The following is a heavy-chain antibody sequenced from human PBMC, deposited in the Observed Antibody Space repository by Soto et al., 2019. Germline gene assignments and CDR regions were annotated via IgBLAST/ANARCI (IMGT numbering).Heavy chain of an antibody. V-gene: IGHV4-4*07. CDR2: FSLSGTT. Sequence: SETLSLTCTVSGASITGSFFWSWIRQPAGKGLEWIGRFSLSGTTNYNPSLRSRVTMSADVSKNQFSLRLTSVTAADTALYYCARGMTPPGAPAWYYFDSWGQGTLVTVS. D-gene: IGHD2-8*02. CDR3: ARGMTPPGAPAWYYFDS. J-gene: IGHJ4*02. CDR1: GASITGSFF.